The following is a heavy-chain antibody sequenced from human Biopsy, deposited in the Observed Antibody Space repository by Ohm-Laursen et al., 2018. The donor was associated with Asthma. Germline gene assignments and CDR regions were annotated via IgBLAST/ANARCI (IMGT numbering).Heavy chain of an antibody. Sequence: LSLTCATSGFSFSNFAIHWVRQAPGEGLKWVGVISKDASTQDYADSVKGRFTMARDNSKNTLDLQMNSLREEDTAVYYCVRDGTDDAFDIWGQGTVVSVSS. D-gene: IGHD1-1*01. J-gene: IGHJ3*02. CDR1: GFSFSNFA. CDR3: VRDGTDDAFDI. V-gene: IGHV3-30*01. CDR2: ISKDASTQ.